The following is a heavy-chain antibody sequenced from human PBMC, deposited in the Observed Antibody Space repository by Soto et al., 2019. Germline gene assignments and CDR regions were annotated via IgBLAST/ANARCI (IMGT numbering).Heavy chain of an antibody. Sequence: ASVKVSCKASGGTFSSYAISWVRQAPGQGLEWMGGIIPIFGTANYAQKFQGRVTITADESTSTAYMELSSLRSEDTAVYYCAREEQQKVSYYYYGMDVWGQGTTVTV. CDR1: GGTFSSYA. D-gene: IGHD6-13*01. CDR2: IIPIFGTA. V-gene: IGHV1-69*13. J-gene: IGHJ6*02. CDR3: AREEQQKVSYYYYGMDV.